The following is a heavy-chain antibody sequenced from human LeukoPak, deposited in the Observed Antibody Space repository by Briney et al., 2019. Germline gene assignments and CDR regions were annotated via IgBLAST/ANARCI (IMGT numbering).Heavy chain of an antibody. CDR2: IDPDGSEK. CDR1: GFTFSSYW. Sequence: PGGSLRLSCAASGFTFSSYWMHWVRQAPGKGLEWVANIDPDGSEKQYGDSVKGRFTTSRDNAKNSLYLQMNSLRAEDTAIYYCARIYYFGDNNWRYFDNWGQGTLVTVSS. CDR3: ARIYYFGDNNWRYFDN. D-gene: IGHD3-10*01. J-gene: IGHJ4*02. V-gene: IGHV3-7*01.